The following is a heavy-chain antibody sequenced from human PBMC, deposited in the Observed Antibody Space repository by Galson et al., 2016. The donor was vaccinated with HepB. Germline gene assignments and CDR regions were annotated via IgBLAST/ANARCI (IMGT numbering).Heavy chain of an antibody. Sequence: SETLSLTCSVSGASVNSGGYLWSWTRQPPGKGLQWIGYIYYTGSTNYNTSVKSRVSMSMDTSNNQFSLKVTSVTAADTALYYCARARGRSFGEFPEAYFDFWGQGTLVSVSS. CDR3: ARARGRSFGEFPEAYFDF. J-gene: IGHJ4*02. CDR2: IYYTGST. CDR1: GASVNSGGYL. D-gene: IGHD3-10*01. V-gene: IGHV4-61*08.